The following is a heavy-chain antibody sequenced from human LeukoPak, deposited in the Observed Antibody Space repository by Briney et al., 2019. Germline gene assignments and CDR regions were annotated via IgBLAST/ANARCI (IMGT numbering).Heavy chain of an antibody. CDR2: ISYDGSNK. CDR1: GFTFSSYG. D-gene: IGHD1-1*01. V-gene: IGHV3-30*03. J-gene: IGHJ4*02. Sequence: PGGSLRLSCAASGFTFSSYGMHWVRQAPGKGLEWVAIISYDGSNKYYADSVRGRFTISRDNSRNTLYLQMDSLRSEDTAVYYCARFFSRVVDSTWYKFGYGGQEPWVTVPS. CDR3: ARFFSRVVDSTWYKFGY.